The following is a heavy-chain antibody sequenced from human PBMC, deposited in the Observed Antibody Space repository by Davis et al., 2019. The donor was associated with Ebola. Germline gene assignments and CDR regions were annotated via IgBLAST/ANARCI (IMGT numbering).Heavy chain of an antibody. Sequence: PGGSLRLSCAASGFTFSSYAMSWVRQAPGKGLEWVANIKQDGSEKYYVDSVKGRFTISRDNAKNSLYLQMNSLRAEDTAVYYCARDQGGELPYYYFDYWGQGTLVTVSS. D-gene: IGHD1-26*01. V-gene: IGHV3-7*03. CDR3: ARDQGGELPYYYFDY. CDR2: IKQDGSEK. J-gene: IGHJ4*02. CDR1: GFTFSSYA.